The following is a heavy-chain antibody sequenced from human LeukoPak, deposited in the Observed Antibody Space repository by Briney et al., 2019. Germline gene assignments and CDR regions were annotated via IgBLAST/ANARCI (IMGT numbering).Heavy chain of an antibody. D-gene: IGHD6-13*01. Sequence: PSETLSLTCTVSGGSISSYYWSWIRQPPGKGLEWIGYIYYSGSTNYNPSLKSRVTISVDTSNNQFSLKLSSVTAADTAVYYCARVAAADGNFDYWGQGTLVTVSS. CDR2: IYYSGST. J-gene: IGHJ4*02. CDR1: GGSISSYY. V-gene: IGHV4-59*01. CDR3: ARVAAADGNFDY.